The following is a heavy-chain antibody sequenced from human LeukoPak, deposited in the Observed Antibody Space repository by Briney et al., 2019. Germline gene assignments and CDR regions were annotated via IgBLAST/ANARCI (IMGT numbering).Heavy chain of an antibody. Sequence: GGSLRLACAASGFTVSSNYMSWVRQAPGKGLEWVSVIYSGGSTYYADSVKGRFTISRDNSKNTLYLQMNSLRAEDTAVYYCARGRRDGYNSDCWDQRPLVTVSS. CDR1: GFTVSSNY. V-gene: IGHV3-53*01. J-gene: IGHJ4*02. CDR3: ARGRRDGYNSDC. D-gene: IGHD5-24*01. CDR2: IYSGGST.